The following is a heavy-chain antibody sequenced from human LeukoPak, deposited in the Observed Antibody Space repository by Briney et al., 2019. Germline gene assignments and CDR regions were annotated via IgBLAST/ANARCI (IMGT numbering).Heavy chain of an antibody. CDR1: GFTFSSYW. CDR2: INSDGSST. J-gene: IGHJ3*02. Sequence: GGSLRLSCAASGFTFSSYWMHWVRQAPGKGLVWVSRINSDGSSTSYADSVKGRFTISRDNSKNTLYLQMNSLRAEDTAVYYCAKGPSPYSSGWKKVVRNAFDIWGQGTMVTVSS. V-gene: IGHV3-74*01. D-gene: IGHD6-19*01. CDR3: AKGPSPYSSGWKKVVRNAFDI.